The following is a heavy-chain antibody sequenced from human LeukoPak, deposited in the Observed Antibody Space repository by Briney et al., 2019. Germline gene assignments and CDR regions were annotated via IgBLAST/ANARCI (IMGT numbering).Heavy chain of an antibody. CDR3: ARLGGLRYFDWLSTDNWFDP. CDR1: GYTFTSYD. CDR2: MNPNSGNT. V-gene: IGHV1-8*01. J-gene: IGHJ5*02. D-gene: IGHD3-9*01. Sequence: ASVKVSCKASGYTFTSYDINWVRQATGQGLEWMGWMNPNSGNTGYAQKFQGRVTMTRNTSISTVYMELGSLRSEDTAVYYCARLGGLRYFDWLSTDNWFDPWGQGTLVTVSS.